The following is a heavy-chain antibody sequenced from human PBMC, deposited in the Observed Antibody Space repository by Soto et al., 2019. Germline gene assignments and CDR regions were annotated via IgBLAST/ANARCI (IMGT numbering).Heavy chain of an antibody. V-gene: IGHV3-33*01. CDR3: ARALSCSGGSCQSYYYYYRMDV. J-gene: IGHJ6*02. CDR1: GFTFSSYG. Sequence: QVQLVESGGGVVQPGRSLRLSCAASGFTFSSYGMHWVRQAPGKGLAWVAVIRYDGSNKYYADSVKGRFTISRENSKNTLYLQMNSLRAEDTAVYYCARALSCSGGSCQSYYYYYRMDVWGQGTTVTVSS. D-gene: IGHD2-15*01. CDR2: IRYDGSNK.